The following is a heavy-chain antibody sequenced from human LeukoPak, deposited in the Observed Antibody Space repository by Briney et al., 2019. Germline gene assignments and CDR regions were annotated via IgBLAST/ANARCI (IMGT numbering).Heavy chain of an antibody. CDR1: GGSFSGNY. CDR2: SSPTGDIT. V-gene: IGHV4-34*01. Sequence: SETLSLTCAVYGGSFSGNYWTLIRQTPGRGLEWIGESSPTGDITGYNPSLRGRATISVDSSKMQFSLKLTSVTAADTGVYYCARVPDFTARLCDSWGPGTLVTVSS. J-gene: IGHJ4*02. D-gene: IGHD2-21*02. CDR3: ARVPDFTARLCDS.